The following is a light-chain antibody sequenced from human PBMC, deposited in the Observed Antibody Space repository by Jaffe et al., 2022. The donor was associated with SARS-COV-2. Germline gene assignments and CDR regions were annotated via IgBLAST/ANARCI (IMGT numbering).Light chain of an antibody. J-gene: IGLJ1*01. CDR3: QSYDNSLNGYV. V-gene: IGLV1-40*01. CDR2: GNS. CDR1: SSNIGADYD. Sequence: QSVLTQPPSLSGAPGQRVTISCTGSSSNIGADYDVHWYQHLPGTAPKLLIFGNSNRPSGVPDRFSGSKSATSASLAISGLQAEDEADYYCQSYDNSLNGYVFGAGTKVTVL.